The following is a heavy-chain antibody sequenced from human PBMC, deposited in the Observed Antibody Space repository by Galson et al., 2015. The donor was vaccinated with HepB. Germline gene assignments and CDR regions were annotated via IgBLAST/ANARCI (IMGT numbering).Heavy chain of an antibody. CDR3: AKVGRSCSSSSCYILLGAFDV. Sequence: SLRLSCAASGFTFNNYAMNWVRQAPGKGLEWVSSIGDNGALTFYADSVKGRFTISRDNSKHTLYLQMNSLRPEDTAVYYCAKVGRSCSSSSCYILLGAFDVWGQGTMVAVSS. D-gene: IGHD2-2*02. CDR1: GFTFNNYA. V-gene: IGHV3-23*01. J-gene: IGHJ3*01. CDR2: IGDNGALT.